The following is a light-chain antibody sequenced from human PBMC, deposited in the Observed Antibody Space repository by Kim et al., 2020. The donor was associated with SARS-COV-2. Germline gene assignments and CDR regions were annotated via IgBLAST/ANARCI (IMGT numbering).Light chain of an antibody. CDR2: GAS. Sequence: EIVLTQSPGTLSLSPGERATLSCRASQSVSSSYLAWYQQKPGQAPRLLIYGASSRATGIPDRFSGSGSGTDFTLTISRLEPEDFAVYYSQEYGSAALTFVGGTK. CDR3: QEYGSAALT. J-gene: IGKJ4*01. V-gene: IGKV3-20*01. CDR1: QSVSSSY.